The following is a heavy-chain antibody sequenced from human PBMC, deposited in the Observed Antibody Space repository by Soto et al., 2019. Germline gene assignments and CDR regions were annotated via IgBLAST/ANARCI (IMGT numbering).Heavy chain of an antibody. J-gene: IGHJ4*02. V-gene: IGHV1-69*13. CDR2: IIPIFGTA. D-gene: IGHD3-22*01. Sequence: EASVKVSCKASGGTFSSYAISWVRQAPGQGLEWMGGIIPIFGTANYAQKFQGRVTITADESTSTAYMELSSLRSEDTAVYYCARDGDYYDSSGQNGYWGQGTLVTVSS. CDR3: ARDGDYYDSSGQNGY. CDR1: GGTFSSYA.